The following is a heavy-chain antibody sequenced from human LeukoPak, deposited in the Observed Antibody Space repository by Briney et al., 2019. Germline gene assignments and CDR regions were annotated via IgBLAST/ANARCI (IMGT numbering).Heavy chain of an antibody. V-gene: IGHV5-51*01. J-gene: IGHJ4*02. Sequence: GESLKISCKGSGYSFPSYWIAWVRQMPGKGLEWLGIIYPGDSDTRYSPSFHGQVTTSADKSISTAYLQWRSLKASDTAMYYCARQGYSDYRYDYWGQGTLVTVSS. CDR3: ARQGYSDYRYDY. CDR1: GYSFPSYW. CDR2: IYPGDSDT. D-gene: IGHD4-11*01.